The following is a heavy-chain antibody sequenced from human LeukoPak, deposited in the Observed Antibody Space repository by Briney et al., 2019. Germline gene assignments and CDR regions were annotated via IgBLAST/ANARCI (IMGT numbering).Heavy chain of an antibody. CDR2: IIPIFGTA. CDR3: AREKSYCSSTSCSLYYFDY. V-gene: IGHV1-69*13. CDR1: GGTFSSYA. J-gene: IGHJ4*02. D-gene: IGHD2-2*01. Sequence: ASVKVSFKASGGTFSSYAISWVRQAPGQGLEWMGGIIPIFGTANYAQKFQGRVTITADESTSTAYMELSSLRSEDTAVYYCAREKSYCSSTSCSLYYFDYWGQGTLVTVSS.